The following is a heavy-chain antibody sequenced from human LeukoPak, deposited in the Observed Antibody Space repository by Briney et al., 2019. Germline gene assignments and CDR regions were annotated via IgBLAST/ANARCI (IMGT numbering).Heavy chain of an antibody. Sequence: GASVKVSCKASGYTFTSYGISWVRQAPGQALEWMGWISAYNGNTNYAQKLQGRVTMTTDTSTSTAYMELRSLRSDDTAVYYCARDRRYCSGGSCSEFVYWGQGTLVTVSS. CDR1: GYTFTSYG. CDR2: ISAYNGNT. V-gene: IGHV1-18*01. D-gene: IGHD2-15*01. J-gene: IGHJ4*02. CDR3: ARDRRYCSGGSCSEFVY.